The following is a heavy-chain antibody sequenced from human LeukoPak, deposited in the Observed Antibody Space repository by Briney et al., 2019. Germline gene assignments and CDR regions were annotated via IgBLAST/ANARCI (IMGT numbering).Heavy chain of an antibody. Sequence: LAGGSLRLSCAASGFTFSSYSMNWVRQAPGKGLEWVSYISSSSSTIYYADSVKGRFTISRDNAKNSLYLQMNSLRAEDTAVYYCARDFASPLGSGSYYYYYYYMDVWGKGTTVTVSS. CDR2: ISSSSSTI. V-gene: IGHV3-48*01. CDR3: ARDFASPLGSGSYYYYYYYMDV. CDR1: GFTFSSYS. J-gene: IGHJ6*03. D-gene: IGHD3-10*01.